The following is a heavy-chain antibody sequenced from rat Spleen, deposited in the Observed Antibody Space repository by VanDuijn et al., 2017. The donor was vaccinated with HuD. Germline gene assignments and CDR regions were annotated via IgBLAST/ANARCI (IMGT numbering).Heavy chain of an antibody. CDR3: NRDEYRDNWGFAY. D-gene: IGHD1-5*01. Sequence: QVQLKESGPGLVQPSQTLSLTCTVSGFSLTSYTVSWVRQPPGKGLEWIAAISSGGNTYYNSALKSRLSISRDTSKNQVFLKMNSLQTEDTAIYFCNRDEYRDNWGFAYWGQGTLVTVSS. J-gene: IGHJ3*01. CDR1: GFSLTSYT. V-gene: IGHV2-6*01. CDR2: ISSGGNT.